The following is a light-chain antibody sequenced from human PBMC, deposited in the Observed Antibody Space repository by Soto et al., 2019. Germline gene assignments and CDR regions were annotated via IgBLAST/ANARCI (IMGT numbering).Light chain of an antibody. CDR2: EVN. Sequence: QSALTQPASVSGSPGQSITISCTGTSSDVGGYNYVSWYQQHPGNAPKLIICEVNNRPSGVSNRFSGSKSGSPASLTISGLQSEDEADYFCSSYTSSKTEVFGTGTKGTVL. CDR3: SSYTSSKTEV. CDR1: SSDVGGYNY. V-gene: IGLV2-14*01. J-gene: IGLJ1*01.